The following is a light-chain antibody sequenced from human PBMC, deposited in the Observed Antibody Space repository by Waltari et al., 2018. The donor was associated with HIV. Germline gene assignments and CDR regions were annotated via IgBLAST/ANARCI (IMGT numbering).Light chain of an antibody. CDR3: QKSYRT. CDR2: AAS. CDR1: QSISSY. Sequence: DIQMTQSPSSLSASVGDRVTITCRASQSISSYLNWYQQKPGKAPKLLIYAASSLQSGVPSRFSGSGSGTDFTLTISSLQPEDFATYYCQKSYRTFGGGTKVEIK. J-gene: IGKJ4*01. V-gene: IGKV1-39*01.